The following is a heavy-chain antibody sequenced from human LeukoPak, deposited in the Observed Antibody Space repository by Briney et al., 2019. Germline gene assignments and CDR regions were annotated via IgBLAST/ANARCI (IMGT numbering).Heavy chain of an antibody. CDR3: AKTGYCGGDCYSGAFDI. Sequence: GGSLRLSCAASGFTYSSYWMHWVRQAPGKGLEWVSAISGSGGSTYYADSVKGRFTISRDNSKNTLYLQMNSLRAEDTAVYYCAKTGYCGGDCYSGAFDIWGQGTMVTVSS. J-gene: IGHJ3*02. V-gene: IGHV3-23*01. CDR1: GFTYSSYW. D-gene: IGHD2-21*02. CDR2: ISGSGGST.